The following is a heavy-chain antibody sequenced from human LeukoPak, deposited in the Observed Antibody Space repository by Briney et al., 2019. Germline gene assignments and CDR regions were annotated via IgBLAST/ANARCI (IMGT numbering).Heavy chain of an antibody. Sequence: GASVKVSCKASGYTFTNYAIHWARQAPGQRPEWMGWIDGGNGDTKYLEKFQDRVTFARDTSASTAFMELNSLRSEDTAVYYCARRGVTTRDSYYYAMDVWGQGTTITVSS. CDR1: GYTFTNYA. D-gene: IGHD2-21*02. CDR2: IDGGNGDT. J-gene: IGHJ6*02. CDR3: ARRGVTTRDSYYYAMDV. V-gene: IGHV1-3*01.